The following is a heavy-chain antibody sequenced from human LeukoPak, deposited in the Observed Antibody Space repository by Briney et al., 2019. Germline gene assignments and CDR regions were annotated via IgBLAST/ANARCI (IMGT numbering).Heavy chain of an antibody. V-gene: IGHV4-31*03. CDR1: GGSINIGGYY. J-gene: IGHJ4*02. D-gene: IGHD3-22*01. CDR2: IYYSGST. Sequence: SETLSLTCTVSGGSINIGGYYWSWIRQHPGKGLEWIGHIYYSGSTYYNPSLKSRVTISIDTSENQFSLKLSSVTAADTAVYYCASYYYDSRFFDYWGQGTLVTVSS. CDR3: ASYYYDSRFFDY.